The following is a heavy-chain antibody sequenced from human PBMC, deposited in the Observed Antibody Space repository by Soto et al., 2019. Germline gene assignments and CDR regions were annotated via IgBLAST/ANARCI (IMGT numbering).Heavy chain of an antibody. CDR2: INVYNGNT. J-gene: IGHJ5*02. D-gene: IGHD3-10*01. CDR1: GYTFTNYG. CDR3: ARGVGSGSYYNQYNWFDP. V-gene: IGHV1-18*01. Sequence: QVQLVQSGGEVKKPGASVKVSCKASGYTFTNYGISWVRQAPGQGLEWMGWINVYNGNTKYAQKVQGRETMTTDTSTSTAYMELRSLRSDDTAVYYCARGVGSGSYYNQYNWFDPWGQGTLVTVSS.